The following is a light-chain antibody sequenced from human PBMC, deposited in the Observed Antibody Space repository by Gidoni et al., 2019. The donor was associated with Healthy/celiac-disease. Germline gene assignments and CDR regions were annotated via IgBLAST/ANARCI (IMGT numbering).Light chain of an antibody. CDR1: QSISSW. CDR3: QRYNSYSWT. Sequence: DLQMMQSPTTLSASVGDRVTITCRASQSISSWLAWYQQKPGKAPKLLFYTASSLASGAPSRFSGSGSRTEFTLTISSLQPDDFATYYCQRYNSYSWTFGQGTKVEIK. CDR2: TAS. J-gene: IGKJ1*01. V-gene: IGKV1-5*03.